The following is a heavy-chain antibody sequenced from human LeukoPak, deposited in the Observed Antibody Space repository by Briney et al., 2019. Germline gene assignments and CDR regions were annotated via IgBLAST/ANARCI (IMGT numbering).Heavy chain of an antibody. J-gene: IGHJ4*02. CDR1: GFTLSSYA. Sequence: GGSLRLSCAAPGFTLSSYAMHWVRRAPGKGLEWVAVIWYDGSIKYYADSVKGRFTISRDNSKNTLYLQMNSLRAEDTAVYYCARRNRQLVDYWGQGTLVTVSS. V-gene: IGHV3-33*01. D-gene: IGHD6-13*01. CDR3: ARRNRQLVDY. CDR2: IWYDGSIK.